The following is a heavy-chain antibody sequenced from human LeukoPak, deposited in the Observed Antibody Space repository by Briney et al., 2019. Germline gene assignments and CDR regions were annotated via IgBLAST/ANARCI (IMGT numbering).Heavy chain of an antibody. Sequence: GGSLRLSCAASGFTFSSYEMNWVRQAPGKGLEWVSYISSSGSTIYYADSVKGRFTISRDNAKNSLYLQMISLRAEDTAVYYCARAPSAYSYGHPYYFDYWGQGALVTVSS. D-gene: IGHD5-18*01. CDR3: ARAPSAYSYGHPYYFDY. J-gene: IGHJ4*02. CDR2: ISSSGSTI. CDR1: GFTFSSYE. V-gene: IGHV3-48*03.